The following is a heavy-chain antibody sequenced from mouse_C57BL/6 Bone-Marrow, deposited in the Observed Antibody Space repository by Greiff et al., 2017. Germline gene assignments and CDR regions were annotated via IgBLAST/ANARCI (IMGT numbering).Heavy chain of an antibody. CDR1: GYTFTDYY. V-gene: IGHV1-76*01. D-gene: IGHD3-1*01. CDR3: ARSGYDEGGFDY. CDR2: LYPGSGNT. Sequence: QVQLQQSGAELVRPGASVKLSCKASGYTFTDYYINWVKQRPGQGLEWIARLYPGSGNTYYNEKFKGKATLTAEKSSSTAYMQLSSLTSEDSAVYFCARSGYDEGGFDYWGQGTTLTVSS. J-gene: IGHJ2*01.